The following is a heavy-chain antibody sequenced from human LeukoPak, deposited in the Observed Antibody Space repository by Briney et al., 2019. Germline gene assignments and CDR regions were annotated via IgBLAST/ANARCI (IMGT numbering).Heavy chain of an antibody. Sequence: TLSLTCTVSGGSISSGGYYWSWIRQHPGKGLEWIGYIYYSGSTYYNPSLKSRVTISVDTSKNQFSLKLSSVTAADTAVYYCARGDIVVVPAAISAFDIWGQGTMVTVSS. CDR1: GGSISSGGYY. V-gene: IGHV4-31*03. CDR2: IYYSGST. D-gene: IGHD2-2*01. J-gene: IGHJ3*02. CDR3: ARGDIVVVPAAISAFDI.